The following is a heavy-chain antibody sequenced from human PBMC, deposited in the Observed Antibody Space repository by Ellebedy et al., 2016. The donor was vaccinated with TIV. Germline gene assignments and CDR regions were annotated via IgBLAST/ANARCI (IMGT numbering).Heavy chain of an antibody. J-gene: IGHJ4*02. V-gene: IGHV4-39*07. CDR3: ARVATHRRSTVITNFDC. Sequence: MPSETLSLTCTVPGGSISSSSYYWGSIRQPPGKGLEWIGSIYCSGSTYYKPSLKSRVTISVDRSKNQFYLKMSSVTAADTAVHYCARVATHRRSTVITNFDCWGQGTLVTVSS. CDR2: IYCSGST. D-gene: IGHD4-23*01. CDR1: GGSISSSSYY.